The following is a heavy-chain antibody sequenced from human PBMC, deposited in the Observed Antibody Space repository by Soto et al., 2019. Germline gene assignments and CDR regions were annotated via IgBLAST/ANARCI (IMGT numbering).Heavy chain of an antibody. CDR1: GFTFSSYS. J-gene: IGHJ6*02. Sequence: KPGGSLRLSCAASGFTFSSYSMNWVRQAPGKGLEWVSSISSSSSYIYYADSVKGRFTISRDNAKNSLYLQMNSLRAEDTAVYYCARVSGYCSGGSCYSSYYYGMDAWGQGTTVTVSS. V-gene: IGHV3-21*01. D-gene: IGHD2-15*01. CDR2: ISSSSSYI. CDR3: ARVSGYCSGGSCYSSYYYGMDA.